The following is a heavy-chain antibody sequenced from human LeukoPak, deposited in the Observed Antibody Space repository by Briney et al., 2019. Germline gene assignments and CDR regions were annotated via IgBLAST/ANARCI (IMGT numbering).Heavy chain of an antibody. J-gene: IGHJ4*02. Sequence: GGSLRLSCAASGFTFDDYAMHWVRHAPGKGLEWVSGISWNSGSIGYADSVKGRFTISRDNAKNSLYLQMNSLRAEDTALYYCPKDEYSYGYNPDYWGQGTLVTVSS. CDR3: PKDEYSYGYNPDY. V-gene: IGHV3-9*01. CDR2: ISWNSGSI. CDR1: GFTFDDYA. D-gene: IGHD5-18*01.